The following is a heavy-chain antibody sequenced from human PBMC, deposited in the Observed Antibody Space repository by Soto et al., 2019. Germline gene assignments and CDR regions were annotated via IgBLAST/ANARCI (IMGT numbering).Heavy chain of an antibody. J-gene: IGHJ3*02. D-gene: IGHD5-12*01. Sequence: QVPLVQSGAQVKKPAASVKVSCKASGYTFANYALHWVRQAPGRRLQWMGWIHAGNGYTKYSQSFQGRVTITRDTAASTVHMDLSSLRSEDTAVYYCASVQYSGYDFKLAFDIWGKGTMVTVS. CDR3: ASVQYSGYDFKLAFDI. CDR2: IHAGNGYT. V-gene: IGHV1-3*01. CDR1: GYTFANYA.